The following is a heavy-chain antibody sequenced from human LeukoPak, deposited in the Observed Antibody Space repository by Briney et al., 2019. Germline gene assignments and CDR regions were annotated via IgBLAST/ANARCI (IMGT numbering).Heavy chain of an antibody. D-gene: IGHD1-26*01. CDR3: ARAVGARAYYYYYYGMDV. Sequence: AASVKVSCEASGYTFTSYDINWVRQATGQGLEWMGWMNPNSGSTGYAQKFQGRVTMTRNTSISTAYMELSSLRSEDTAVYYCARAVGARAYYYYYYGMDVWGQGTTVTVSS. V-gene: IGHV1-8*01. J-gene: IGHJ6*02. CDR1: GYTFTSYD. CDR2: MNPNSGST.